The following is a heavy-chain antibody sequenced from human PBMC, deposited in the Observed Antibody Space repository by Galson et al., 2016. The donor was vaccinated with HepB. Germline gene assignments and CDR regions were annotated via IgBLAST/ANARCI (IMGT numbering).Heavy chain of an antibody. Sequence: SLRLSCAASGFTFSIYAMHWVRQAPGKGLEWVSVISDDGSNKYYADSVKGRFTISRDNSKNTLYLQMNGLRAEDTAVYYCSSVAAAGYYDGMDVWGQGTTVTVSS. CDR3: SSVAAAGYYDGMDV. J-gene: IGHJ6*02. CDR2: ISDDGSNK. D-gene: IGHD6-13*01. V-gene: IGHV3-30-3*01. CDR1: GFTFSIYA.